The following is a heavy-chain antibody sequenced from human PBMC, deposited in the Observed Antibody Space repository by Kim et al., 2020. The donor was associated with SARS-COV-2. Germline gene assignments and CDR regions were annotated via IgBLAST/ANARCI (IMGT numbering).Heavy chain of an antibody. V-gene: IGHV3-21*01. CDR1: GFTFSSYS. CDR2: ISSSSSYI. CDR3: ARDREEDFWSGYLCDY. D-gene: IGHD3-3*01. Sequence: GGSLRLSCAASGFTFSSYSMNWVRQAPGKGLEWVSSISSSSSYIYYADSVKGRFTISRDNAKNSLYLQMNSLRAEDTAVYYCARDREEDFWSGYLCDYWGQGTLVTVSS. J-gene: IGHJ4*02.